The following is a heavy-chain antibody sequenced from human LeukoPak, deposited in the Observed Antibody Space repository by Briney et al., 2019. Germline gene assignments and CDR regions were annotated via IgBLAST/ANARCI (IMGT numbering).Heavy chain of an antibody. CDR1: EHTFIHYY. CDR3: GRGDNTGLDNGFDP. V-gene: IGHV1-2*02. Sequence: GASVKVSSKPSEHTFIHYYIHWVRQAPGQGLEWMGWINPNSGGTKYAQKFHGRVTMTSDTSIGTAYMELGRLRGDDTGVYYFGRGDNTGLDNGFDPWGQGALVSVCS. D-gene: IGHD6-19*01. J-gene: IGHJ5*02. CDR2: INPNSGGT.